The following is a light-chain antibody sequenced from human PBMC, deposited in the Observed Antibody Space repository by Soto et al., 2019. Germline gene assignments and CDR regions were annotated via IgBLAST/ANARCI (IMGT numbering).Light chain of an antibody. Sequence: QSVVTQPPSVSGAPGQRVTISCTGSSSNIGAGYDVHWYQQFPGTAPKLLIYGNNNRPSGVTDRFSGSKSGTSASLAITGLQDEDDADYYCQSFDTRLNSVVFGGGTKLTVL. CDR1: SSNIGAGYD. CDR2: GNN. CDR3: QSFDTRLNSVV. V-gene: IGLV1-40*01. J-gene: IGLJ2*01.